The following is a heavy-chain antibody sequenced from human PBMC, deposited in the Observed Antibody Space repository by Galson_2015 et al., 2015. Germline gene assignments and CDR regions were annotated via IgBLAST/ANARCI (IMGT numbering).Heavy chain of an antibody. J-gene: IGHJ5*02. CDR1: GFTFSSYS. CDR3: ARDITMVRGVSPILNRFDP. V-gene: IGHV3-21*01. CDR2: ISSSSSYI. D-gene: IGHD3-10*01. Sequence: SLRLSCAASGFTFSSYSMNWVRQAPGKGLEWVSSISSSSSYIYYADSVKGRFTISRDNAKNSLYLQMNSLRAEDTAVYYCARDITMVRGVSPILNRFDPWGQGTLVTVSS.